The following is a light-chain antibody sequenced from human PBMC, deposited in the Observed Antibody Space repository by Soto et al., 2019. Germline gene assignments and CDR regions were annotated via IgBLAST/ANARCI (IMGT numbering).Light chain of an antibody. Sequence: QSALTQPASVSGSPGQSITISCTGTSSDVGGYNYVSWYQQHPGKVPKLLIYEVSNRPSGVPDRFSGSKSGNTASLTVSGLQPEDEADYYCNSYAGGDWVFGVGTKVTVL. CDR3: NSYAGGDWV. CDR1: SSDVGGYNY. V-gene: IGLV2-8*01. CDR2: EVS. J-gene: IGLJ3*02.